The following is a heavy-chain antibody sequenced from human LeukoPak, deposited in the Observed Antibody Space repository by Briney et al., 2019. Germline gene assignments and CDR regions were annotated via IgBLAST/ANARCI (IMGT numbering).Heavy chain of an antibody. D-gene: IGHD2-15*01. Sequence: PSQTLSLTCAVSGGSISSGGYSWRWIRQPPGKGLEWLGYIYHSGSTYYNPSLKSRVTISVDRSKNQFSLKLSSVTAADTAVYYCARGLRRGSPYFDYWGQGTLVTVSS. CDR2: IYHSGST. CDR3: ARGLRRGSPYFDY. V-gene: IGHV4-30-2*01. CDR1: GGSISSGGYS. J-gene: IGHJ4*02.